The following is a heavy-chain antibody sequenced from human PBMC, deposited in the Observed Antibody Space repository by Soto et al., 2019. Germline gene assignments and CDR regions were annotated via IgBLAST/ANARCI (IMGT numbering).Heavy chain of an antibody. J-gene: IGHJ6*02. CDR3: ASAWGPSYYYGMDF. CDR2: IVPIFGTA. D-gene: IGHD3-16*01. Sequence: QVQLVQSGAEVKKPGSSVKVSCKASGGTFSSYAISWVRQAPGQGLEWMGGIVPIFGTADYAQKFQGRVAITADASTSTAYMELSSLRSEDTAVYYCASAWGPSYYYGMDFWGQGTTVTVSS. V-gene: IGHV1-69*12. CDR1: GGTFSSYA.